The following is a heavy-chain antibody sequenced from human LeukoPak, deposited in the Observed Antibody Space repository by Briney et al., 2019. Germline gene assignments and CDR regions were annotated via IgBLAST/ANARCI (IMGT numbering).Heavy chain of an antibody. CDR3: ARDTAIGATQG. Sequence: PSETLSLTCAVYGGSFSGYYWSWIRQPPGKGLEWIGEINHSGSTNYNPSLKSRVTISVDTSKNQFSLKLSSVTAADTAVYYCARDTAIGATQGWGQGTLVTVSS. D-gene: IGHD5-18*01. CDR1: GGSFSGYY. J-gene: IGHJ4*02. CDR2: INHSGST. V-gene: IGHV4-34*01.